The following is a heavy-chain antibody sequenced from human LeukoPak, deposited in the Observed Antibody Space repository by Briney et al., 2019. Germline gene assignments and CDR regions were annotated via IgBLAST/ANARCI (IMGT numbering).Heavy chain of an antibody. J-gene: IGHJ5*02. CDR2: IRNSGSST. Sequence: GSLRLSCAASGFTFSNYAMTWVRQAPGKGLEWVSGIRNSGSSTYYADSVKGRFTISRDNSRNKLYLQMNSLRAEDTAIYYCARCTTASSGWCNWLDPWGQGTLVTVSS. CDR1: GFTFSNYA. V-gene: IGHV3-23*01. D-gene: IGHD3-22*01. CDR3: ARCTTASSGWCNWLDP.